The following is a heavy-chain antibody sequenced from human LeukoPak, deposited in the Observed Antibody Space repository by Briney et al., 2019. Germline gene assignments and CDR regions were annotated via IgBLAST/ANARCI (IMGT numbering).Heavy chain of an antibody. CDR2: IYYSGST. J-gene: IGHJ4*02. D-gene: IGHD2-21*02. CDR3: ARHTYCGGDCYSPDYFDY. Sequence: SETLSLTCAVYGGSFSGYYWSWIRQPPGKGLEWIGSIYYSGSTYYNPSLKSRVTISVDTSKNQFSLKLSSVTAADTAVYYCARHTYCGGDCYSPDYFDYWGQGTLVTVSS. CDR1: GGSFSGYY. V-gene: IGHV4-34*01.